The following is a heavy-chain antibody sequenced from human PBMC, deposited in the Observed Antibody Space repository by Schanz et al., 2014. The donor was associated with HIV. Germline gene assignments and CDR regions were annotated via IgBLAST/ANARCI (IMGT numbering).Heavy chain of an antibody. J-gene: IGHJ6*02. CDR1: GGTFNSYA. Sequence: VQLVQPGAEVKKPGSSVKVSCKASGGTFNSYAITWVRQAPGQGLEYMGGIIPMFGTANYAQKFQGRVTVTADRSTSTAYMELSSLRSEDTAVYYCARDVVATISPKYYYYGMDVWGQGTTVTVSS. CDR2: IIPMFGTA. D-gene: IGHD5-12*01. V-gene: IGHV1-69*06. CDR3: ARDVVATISPKYYYYGMDV.